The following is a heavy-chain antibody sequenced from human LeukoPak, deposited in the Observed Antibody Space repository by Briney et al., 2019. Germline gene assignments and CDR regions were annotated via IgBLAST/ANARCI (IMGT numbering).Heavy chain of an antibody. Sequence: SETLSLTCAVYGGSFSGYYWSWIRQPPGKGLEWIGEINHSGSTNYNPSLKSRVTISVDTSKNQFSLKLSSVTAADTAVYYCARGRFGVWGSYRYLIYFDYWGQGTLVTVSS. CDR3: ARGRFGVWGSYRYLIYFDY. CDR2: INHSGST. D-gene: IGHD3-16*02. CDR1: GGSFSGYY. J-gene: IGHJ4*02. V-gene: IGHV4-34*01.